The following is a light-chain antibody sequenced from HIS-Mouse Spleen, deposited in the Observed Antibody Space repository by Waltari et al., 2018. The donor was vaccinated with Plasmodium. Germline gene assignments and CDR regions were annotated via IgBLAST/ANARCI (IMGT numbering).Light chain of an antibody. Sequence: EIVLTQSPGTLSFSPGERATLSGRASQSVSSSYLAWYQQKPGQAPRVLIYGAASRATGIPDRFRGSGSGTDFTLTISRLEPEDFAVYYCQQYGSSPLTFGGGTKVEIK. J-gene: IGKJ4*01. CDR2: GAA. CDR1: QSVSSSY. V-gene: IGKV3-20*01. CDR3: QQYGSSPLT.